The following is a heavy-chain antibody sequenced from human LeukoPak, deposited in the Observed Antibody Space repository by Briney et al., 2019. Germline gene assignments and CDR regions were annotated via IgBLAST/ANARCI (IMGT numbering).Heavy chain of an antibody. CDR1: GGSLSSYS. J-gene: IGHJ4*02. Sequence: SETLSLTCTVSGGSLSSYSWSWIRQPAGKGLEWIGRIYTSGSTSYNPSLTSRVSMSLDTSKKQISLKLSSVTAADTAVYYCARETLTFPDFWGQGTLLTVSS. D-gene: IGHD3-9*01. CDR2: IYTSGST. CDR3: ARETLTFPDF. V-gene: IGHV4-4*07.